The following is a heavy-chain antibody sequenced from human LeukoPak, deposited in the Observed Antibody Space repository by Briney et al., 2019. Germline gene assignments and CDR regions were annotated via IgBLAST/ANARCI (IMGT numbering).Heavy chain of an antibody. V-gene: IGHV5-51*01. Sequence: GESLKISCKGSGYNFNTYWVAWVRQMPGKGLEWMGIIHPVDSDIRYSPSFQGQVTISADRSINTAYLQWSSLKASDTAMYYCARRITIVRGSYYLDYWGQGTLVTVFS. D-gene: IGHD3-10*01. CDR1: GYNFNTYW. J-gene: IGHJ4*02. CDR2: IHPVDSDI. CDR3: ARRITIVRGSYYLDY.